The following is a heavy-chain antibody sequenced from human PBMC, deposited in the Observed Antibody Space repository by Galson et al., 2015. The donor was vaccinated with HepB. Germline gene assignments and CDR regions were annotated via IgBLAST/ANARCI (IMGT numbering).Heavy chain of an antibody. CDR3: ARGVAAAGIPANAFDI. V-gene: IGHV3-33*08. D-gene: IGHD6-13*01. CDR2: IWYDGSNK. J-gene: IGHJ3*02. CDR1: GFTFSRFG. Sequence: SLRLSCAASGFTFSRFGMHWVRQAPGKGLEWVAVIWYDGSNKYYADSVKGRFTISRDNSKNTLYLQMNSLRAEDTAVYYCARGVAAAGIPANAFDIWGQGTMVTVSS.